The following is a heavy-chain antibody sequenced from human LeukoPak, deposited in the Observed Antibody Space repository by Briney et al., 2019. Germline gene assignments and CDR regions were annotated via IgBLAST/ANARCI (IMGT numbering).Heavy chain of an antibody. CDR2: INPNNSAT. V-gene: IGHV1-2*02. J-gene: IGHJ4*02. D-gene: IGHD6-25*01. CDR1: GYTFTGYY. CDR3: AINKAAKSLDY. Sequence: ASVKVSCKASGYTFTGYYMHWVRQAPGQGLEWMGWINPNNSATNYAQRFQGRVTMTRDTSISTGYMELSRLRFDDTAVYYCAINKAAKSLDYWGQGTLVTVSS.